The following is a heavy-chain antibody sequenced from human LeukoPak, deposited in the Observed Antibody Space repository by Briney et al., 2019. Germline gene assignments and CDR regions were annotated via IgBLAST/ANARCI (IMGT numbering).Heavy chain of an antibody. Sequence: SETLSLTCSFSGGSIRGGGYYWGWVRQPPGKGLEWIASLYSNGNTFYNPSLKSRVTISEVSSKSQFSLKLRTVTAADTAVYFCWRAADHWGQGILVTVSS. V-gene: IGHV4-39*01. J-gene: IGHJ4*02. CDR1: GGSIRGGGYY. CDR3: WRAADH. CDR2: LYSNGNT.